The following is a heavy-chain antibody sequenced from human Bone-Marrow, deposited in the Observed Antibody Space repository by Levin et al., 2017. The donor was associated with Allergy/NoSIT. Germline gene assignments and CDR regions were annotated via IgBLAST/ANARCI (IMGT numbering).Heavy chain of an antibody. CDR3: ARDKFYAMDV. CDR2: IDSDGRGT. Sequence: GGSLRLSCAASGFTFSKNWVHWVRQGPGKGLVWISRIDSDGRGTTYADSVKGRFTISRDNAKNTAYLQMNSLRAEDTAVYYCARDKFYAMDVWGRGTTVTVSS. J-gene: IGHJ6*02. V-gene: IGHV3-74*01. CDR1: GFTFSKNW.